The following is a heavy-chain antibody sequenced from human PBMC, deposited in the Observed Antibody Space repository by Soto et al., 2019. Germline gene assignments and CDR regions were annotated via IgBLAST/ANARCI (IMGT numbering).Heavy chain of an antibody. J-gene: IGHJ6*03. D-gene: IGHD3-10*01. V-gene: IGHV1-46*03. CDR3: ARSAWFGELFYYYYYMDV. Sequence: ASVKVSCKVSGYTFTSYYMHWVRQAPGQGLEWMGIINPSGGSTSYAQKFQGRVTMTRDTSTSTVYMELSSLRSEDTAVYYCARSAWFGELFYYYYYMDVWGKGTTVTVSS. CDR2: INPSGGST. CDR1: GYTFTSYY.